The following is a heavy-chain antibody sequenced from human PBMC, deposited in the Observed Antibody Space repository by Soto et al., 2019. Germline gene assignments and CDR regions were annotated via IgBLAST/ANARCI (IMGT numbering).Heavy chain of an antibody. CDR2: INSDGSST. J-gene: IGHJ6*02. D-gene: IGHD5-18*01. Sequence: EVQLVESGGGLVQPGGSLRLSCAASGFTFSSYWMHWVRQAPGKGLVWVSRINSDGSSTSYADSVKGRFTISRDNAKNTLYLQMNSLRAEDTAVYYCARGDSYGLDYYYYGMDVWGQGTTVTVSS. V-gene: IGHV3-74*01. CDR3: ARGDSYGLDYYYYGMDV. CDR1: GFTFSSYW.